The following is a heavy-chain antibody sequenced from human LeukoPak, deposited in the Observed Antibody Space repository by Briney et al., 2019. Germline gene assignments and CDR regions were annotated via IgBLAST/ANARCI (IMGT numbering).Heavy chain of an antibody. D-gene: IGHD6-19*01. V-gene: IGHV1-18*01. Sequence: ASVKVSCKASGYTFTNYGISWVRQAPGQGLEWMGWISAYNGNINYAQKFQGRVTMTTDTSTNTAYMELRSLRSDDTAVYYCARDLNVEYSSGWYPGYWGQGTLVTVSS. CDR3: ARDLNVEYSSGWYPGY. CDR2: ISAYNGNI. J-gene: IGHJ4*02. CDR1: GYTFTNYG.